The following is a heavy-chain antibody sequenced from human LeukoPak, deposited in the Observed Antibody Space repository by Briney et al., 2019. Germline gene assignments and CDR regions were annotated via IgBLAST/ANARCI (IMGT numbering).Heavy chain of an antibody. CDR3: ARGIPLYCSSTSCSEGYFDY. D-gene: IGHD2-2*01. CDR2: IYHSGST. V-gene: IGHV4-4*02. CDR1: GGSISSSNW. J-gene: IGHJ4*02. Sequence: SETLSLTCAVSGGSISSSNWWSWVRQPPGKGLEWIGKIYHSGSTNYNPSLKSRVTVSVDKSKNQFSLKLSSVTAADTAVYYCARGIPLYCSSTSCSEGYFDYWGQGTLVTVSS.